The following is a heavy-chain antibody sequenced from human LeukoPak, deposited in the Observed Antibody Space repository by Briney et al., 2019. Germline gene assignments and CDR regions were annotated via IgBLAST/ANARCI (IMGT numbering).Heavy chain of an antibody. CDR1: GGSFSGYY. CDR3: ARGPRDSSGYYYALYYFDY. V-gene: IGHV4-34*01. Sequence: PSETLSLTCAVYGGSFSGYYWSWIRQPPGKGLEWIGEINHSGSTNYNPSLKGRVTISVDTSKNQFSLKLSSVTAADTAVYYCARGPRDSSGYYYALYYFDYWGQGTLVTVSS. CDR2: INHSGST. D-gene: IGHD3-22*01. J-gene: IGHJ4*02.